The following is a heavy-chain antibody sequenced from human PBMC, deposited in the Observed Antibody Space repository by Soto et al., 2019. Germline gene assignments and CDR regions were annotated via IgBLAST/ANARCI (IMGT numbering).Heavy chain of an antibody. CDR3: ARDISSYYYDSSGYPYDAFDI. D-gene: IGHD3-22*01. V-gene: IGHV3-48*02. CDR2: ISSSSSTI. Sequence: GGSLRLSCAASGFTFSSYSMNWVRQAPGKGLEWVSYISSSSSTIYYADSVKGRFTISRDNAKNSLYLQMNSLRDEDTAVYYCARDISSYYYDSSGYPYDAFDIWGQGTMVTVSS. J-gene: IGHJ3*02. CDR1: GFTFSSYS.